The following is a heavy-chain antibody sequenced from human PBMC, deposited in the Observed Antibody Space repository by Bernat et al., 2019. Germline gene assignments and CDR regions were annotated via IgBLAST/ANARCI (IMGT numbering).Heavy chain of an antibody. J-gene: IGHJ6*03. CDR2: ISSSGSTI. CDR3: TTGITMVQGVIPSRYMDV. V-gene: IGHV3-48*03. Sequence: EVQLVESGGGLVQPGGSLRLSCAASGFTFSSYEMNWVRQAPGKGLEWVSYISSSGSTIYYADSVKGRFTISRDNAKNSLYLQMNSLRAEDTAVYYCTTGITMVQGVIPSRYMDVWGKGTTVTVSS. D-gene: IGHD3-10*01. CDR1: GFTFSSYE.